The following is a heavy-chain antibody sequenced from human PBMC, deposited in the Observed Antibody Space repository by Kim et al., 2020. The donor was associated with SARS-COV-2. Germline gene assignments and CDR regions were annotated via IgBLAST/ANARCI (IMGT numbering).Heavy chain of an antibody. CDR1: GYSFTSYW. V-gene: IGHV5-51*01. CDR2: IYPGDSDT. D-gene: IGHD2-2*01. J-gene: IGHJ6*02. Sequence: GESLKISCKGSGYSFTSYWIGWVRQMPGKGLEWMGIIYPGDSDTRYSPSFQGQVTISADKSISTAYLQWSSLKDSDTAMYYCARDPGTVVVPAATSYGMDVWGQGTTVTVSS. CDR3: ARDPGTVVVPAATSYGMDV.